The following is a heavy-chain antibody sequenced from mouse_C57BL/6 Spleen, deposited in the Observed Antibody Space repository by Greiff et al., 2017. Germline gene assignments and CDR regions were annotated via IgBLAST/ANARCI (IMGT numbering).Heavy chain of an antibody. Sequence: EVKLLESEGGLVQPGSSMKLSCTASGFTFSDYYMAWVRQVPEKGLEWVANINYDGSSTYYLDSLKSRFIISRDNAKNILYLQMSSLKSEDTATYYCAREDYGSSYYFDVWGTGTTVTVSS. J-gene: IGHJ1*03. D-gene: IGHD1-1*01. CDR1: GFTFSDYY. CDR2: INYDGSST. CDR3: AREDYGSSYYFDV. V-gene: IGHV5-16*01.